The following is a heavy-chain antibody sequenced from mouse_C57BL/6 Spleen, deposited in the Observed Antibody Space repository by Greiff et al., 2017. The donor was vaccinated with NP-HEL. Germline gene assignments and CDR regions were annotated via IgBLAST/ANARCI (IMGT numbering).Heavy chain of an antibody. V-gene: IGHV1-69*01. J-gene: IGHJ4*01. CDR3: ARRMVTTYYAMDD. Sequence: VQLQQSGAELVMPGASVKLSCKASGYTFTSYWMHWVKQRPGQGLEWIGEIDPSDSYTNYNQKFKGKSTLTVDKSSSTAYMQLSSLTSEDSAVYYCARRMVTTYYAMDDWGQGTSVTVSS. CDR2: IDPSDSYT. D-gene: IGHD2-2*01. CDR1: GYTFTSYW.